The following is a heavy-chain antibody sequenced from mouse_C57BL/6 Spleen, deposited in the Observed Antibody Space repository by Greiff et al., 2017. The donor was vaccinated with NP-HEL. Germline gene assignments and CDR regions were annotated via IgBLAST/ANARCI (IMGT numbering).Heavy chain of an antibody. CDR2: ISYSGST. V-gene: IGHV3-1*01. CDR1: GYSITSGYD. CDR3: AREGYYGSSYYFEV. D-gene: IGHD1-1*01. J-gene: IGHJ1*03. Sequence: EVKVEESGPGMVKPSQSLSLTCTVTGYSITSGYDWHWIRHFPGNKLEWMGYISYSGSTNYNPSLKSRISITHDTSKNHFFLKLNSVTTEDTATYYCAREGYYGSSYYFEVWGTGTTVTVSS.